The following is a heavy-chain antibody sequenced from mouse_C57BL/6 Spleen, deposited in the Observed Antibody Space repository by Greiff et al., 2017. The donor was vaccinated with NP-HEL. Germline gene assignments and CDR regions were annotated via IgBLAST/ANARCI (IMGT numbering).Heavy chain of an antibody. CDR3: AKSGSNPYFDY. D-gene: IGHD1-1*01. V-gene: IGHV1-82*01. J-gene: IGHJ2*01. CDR2: IYPGDGDT. CDR1: GYAFSSSW. Sequence: QVQLKQSGPELVKPGASVKISCKASGYAFSSSWMNWVKQRPGKGLEWIGRIYPGDGDTNYNGKFKGKATLTADKSSSTAYMQLSSLTSEDSAVYFCAKSGSNPYFDYWGQGTTLTVSS.